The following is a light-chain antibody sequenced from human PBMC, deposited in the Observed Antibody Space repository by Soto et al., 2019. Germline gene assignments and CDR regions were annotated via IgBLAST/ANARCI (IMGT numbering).Light chain of an antibody. V-gene: IGKV3-20*01. CDR3: QQFGTIPFT. J-gene: IGKJ3*01. CDR1: QSVSSTY. CDR2: GAS. Sequence: EIVLTQSPGTLSLSPGERATLSCRASQSVSSTYLGWYQQKPGQAPRLLISGASNRATGIPDRFSGSGSGTDFTLTISRLAPEDFAAYYCQQFGTIPFTFGPGTKVDV.